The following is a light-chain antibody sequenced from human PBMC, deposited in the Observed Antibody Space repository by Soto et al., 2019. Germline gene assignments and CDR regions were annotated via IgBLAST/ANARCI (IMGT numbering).Light chain of an antibody. CDR1: QSVSSY. Sequence: EIASRQPPATGSLSPGERDILSCRPSQSVSSYLAWYQQKPGQAPRLLIYDASNRATGIPARFSGSGSGTDFTLTISSLEPEDFAVYYCQQRSNWPSITFGQGTRLEI. CDR2: DAS. V-gene: IGKV3-11*01. CDR3: QQRSNWPSIT. J-gene: IGKJ5*01.